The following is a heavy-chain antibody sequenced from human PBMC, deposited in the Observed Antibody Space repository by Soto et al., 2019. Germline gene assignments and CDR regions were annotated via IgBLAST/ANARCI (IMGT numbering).Heavy chain of an antibody. J-gene: IGHJ4*02. Sequence: GGSLRLSCAASRFTFSSYAMHWVRQAPGKGLEWVAVISYDGTNKYYADSVKGRFTISRDNSKNTLYLQMNSLRAEDTAFYYCAKGAEPWGPQQNFFDDWGQGTLVTVSS. V-gene: IGHV3-30*18. CDR2: ISYDGTNK. D-gene: IGHD3-16*01. CDR1: RFTFSSYA. CDR3: AKGAEPWGPQQNFFDD.